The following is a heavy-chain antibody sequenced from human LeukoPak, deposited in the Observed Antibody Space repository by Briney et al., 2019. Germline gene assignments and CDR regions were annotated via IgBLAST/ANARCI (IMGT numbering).Heavy chain of an antibody. J-gene: IGHJ3*02. CDR3: ARDGLELRGAFDI. V-gene: IGHV3-66*01. CDR2: IYSGGST. CDR1: GFTVSSNY. D-gene: IGHD1-7*01. Sequence: GGSLRLSCAASGFTVSSNYMSWVRQAPGKGLEWVSVIYSGGSTYYADSVKGKFTISRDNSKNTLYLQMNSLRAEDTAVYYCARDGLELRGAFDIWGQGTMVTVSS.